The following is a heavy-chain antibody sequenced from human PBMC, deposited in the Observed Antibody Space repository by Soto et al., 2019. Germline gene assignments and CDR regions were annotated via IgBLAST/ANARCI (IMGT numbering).Heavy chain of an antibody. V-gene: IGHV3-23*01. CDR3: AKAGSGSYYTYFDY. J-gene: IGHJ4*02. CDR2: ISGSGGST. CDR1: GFTFSSYA. D-gene: IGHD3-10*01. Sequence: PVGSLRLSCAASGFTFSSYAMSWVRQAPGKGLEWVSAISGSGGSTYYADSVKGRFTISRDNSKNTLYLQMNSLRAEDTAVYYCAKAGSGSYYTYFDYWGQGTLVTVSS.